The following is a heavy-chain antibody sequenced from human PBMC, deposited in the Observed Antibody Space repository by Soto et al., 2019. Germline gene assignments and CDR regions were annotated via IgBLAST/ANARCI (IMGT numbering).Heavy chain of an antibody. CDR2: ISSSSSYI. J-gene: IGHJ4*02. V-gene: IGHV3-21*01. Sequence: PGGSLRLSCAASGFTFSSYSMNWVRQAPGKGLEWVSSISSSSSYIYYADSVKGRFTISRDNAKNSLYLKMNSLRAEDLFVYYCSRDMRLRFRSPFDYWGQGTLVTVSS. CDR3: SRDMRLRFRSPFDY. CDR1: GFTFSSYS. D-gene: IGHD5-12*01.